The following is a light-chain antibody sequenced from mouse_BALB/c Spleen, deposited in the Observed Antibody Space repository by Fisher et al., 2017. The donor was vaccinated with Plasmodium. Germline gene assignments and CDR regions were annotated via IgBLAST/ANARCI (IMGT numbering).Light chain of an antibody. J-gene: IGKJ2*01. Sequence: DIVLTQTTATLFVTPGGSVSLSCRASQSISNNLHWYQRRSHGSPRLLIMYASQSISGIPSRFSGSGSGTDFTLSINSVETEDFGVFFCQQSFSWPYTFGGGTKLEIK. CDR3: QQSFSWPYT. CDR1: QSISNN. CDR2: YAS. V-gene: IGKV5-43*01.